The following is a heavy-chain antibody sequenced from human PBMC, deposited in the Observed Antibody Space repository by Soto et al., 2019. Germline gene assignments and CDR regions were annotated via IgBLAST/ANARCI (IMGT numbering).Heavy chain of an antibody. CDR3: ARDKGYDSLSEYSRWYFDL. J-gene: IGHJ2*01. Sequence: QVQLQESGPGLVKPSETLSLICSVSGGSIGTYYWNWIRHSPGKGLEWMGNIYYSGSTSYNPSLKSRVTMSVDTSKNQFSLRLTSVTAADTAVYYCARDKGYDSLSEYSRWYFDLWGRGTLVTVSS. D-gene: IGHD5-12*01. V-gene: IGHV4-59*01. CDR1: GGSIGTYY. CDR2: IYYSGST.